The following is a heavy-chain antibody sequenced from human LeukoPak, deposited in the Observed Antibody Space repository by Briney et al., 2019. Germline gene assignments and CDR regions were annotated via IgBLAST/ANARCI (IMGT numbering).Heavy chain of an antibody. V-gene: IGHV4-39*01. J-gene: IGHJ3*02. Sequence: SETLSLTCTVSGGSISSSSYYWGWIRQPPGKGLEWIGSIYCSGSTYYNPSLKSRVTISVDTSKNQFSLKLSSVTAADTAVYYCARRGCSSTSCYAYAFDIWGQGTMVTVSS. D-gene: IGHD2-2*01. CDR3: ARRGCSSTSCYAYAFDI. CDR1: GGSISSSSYY. CDR2: IYCSGST.